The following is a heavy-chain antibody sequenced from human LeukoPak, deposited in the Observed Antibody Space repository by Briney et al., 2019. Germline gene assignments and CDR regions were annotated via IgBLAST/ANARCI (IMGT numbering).Heavy chain of an antibody. CDR2: IYHSGST. D-gene: IGHD6-6*01. CDR3: ARRGYSRSSGYPGNWFDP. J-gene: IGHJ5*02. Sequence: TSETLSLTCAVSGGSISSSNWWSWVRQPPGKGLEWIGEIYHSGSTNYNPSLKSRVTISVDKSKNQFSLKLSSVTAADTAVYYCARRGYSRSSGYPGNWFDPWGQGTLVTVSS. V-gene: IGHV4-4*02. CDR1: GGSISSSNW.